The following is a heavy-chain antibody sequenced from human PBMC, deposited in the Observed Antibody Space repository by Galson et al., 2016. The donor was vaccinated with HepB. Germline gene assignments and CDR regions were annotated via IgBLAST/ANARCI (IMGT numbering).Heavy chain of an antibody. J-gene: IGHJ3*02. CDR3: ATYPVHYYDSRGYDVNTFDI. D-gene: IGHD3-22*01. CDR2: IIPIFDTT. Sequence: SVKVSCKASGGTFSSYAITWVRQAPGQGLEWMGGIIPIFDTTNYAQKFQGRVTITADESTSTAYMELSSLISEDTAVYYCATYPVHYYDSRGYDVNTFDIWGQGTMVTVSS. V-gene: IGHV1-69*13. CDR1: GGTFSSYA.